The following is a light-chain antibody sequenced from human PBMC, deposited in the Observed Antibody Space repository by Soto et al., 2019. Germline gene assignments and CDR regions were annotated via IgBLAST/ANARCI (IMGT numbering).Light chain of an antibody. Sequence: QSVLTQPPSASGSPGQSVTISCTGTSSDVGGYNYVSWYQQHPGKAPKLMIYEVSKRPSGVPDRFSGSKSGNTASLTVPGLQAEDEADYYCSSYAGSNRVVFGGGNKLNVL. V-gene: IGLV2-8*01. CDR2: EVS. CDR1: SSDVGGYNY. CDR3: SSYAGSNRVV. J-gene: IGLJ2*01.